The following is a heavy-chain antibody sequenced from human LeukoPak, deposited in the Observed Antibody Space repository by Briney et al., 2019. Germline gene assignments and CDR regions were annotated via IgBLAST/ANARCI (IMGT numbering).Heavy chain of an antibody. CDR1: GFTFSSYG. Sequence: GRSLRLSCAASGFTFSSYGLHWVRQAPGKGLEWVAVISYDGSNKYYADSVKGRFTISRDNSKNTLYLQMNSLRAEDTAVYYCAKDSSLTHWGQGTLVTVSS. CDR2: ISYDGSNK. J-gene: IGHJ4*02. V-gene: IGHV3-30*18. CDR3: AKDSSLTH.